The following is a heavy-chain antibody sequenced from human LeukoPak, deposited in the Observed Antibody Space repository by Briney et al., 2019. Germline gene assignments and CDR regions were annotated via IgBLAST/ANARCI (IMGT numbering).Heavy chain of an antibody. CDR3: ARPRIAAAGNVYYMDV. V-gene: IGHV5-51*01. CDR2: IYPGDSDT. D-gene: IGHD6-13*01. CDR1: GYSFTSYW. Sequence: GESRKISCKGSGYSFTSYWIGWVRQMPGKGLEWMGMIYPGDSDTRYSPSFQGQVTISADKSISTAYLQWSSLKASDTAMYYCARPRIAAAGNVYYMDVWGKGTTVTVSS. J-gene: IGHJ6*03.